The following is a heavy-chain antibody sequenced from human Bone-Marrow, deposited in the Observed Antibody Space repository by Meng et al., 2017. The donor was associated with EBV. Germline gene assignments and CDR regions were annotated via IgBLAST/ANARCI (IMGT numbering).Heavy chain of an antibody. CDR2: MNPNSGNT. J-gene: IGHJ4*02. V-gene: IGHV1-8*01. Sequence: QVQLVQSGAEGKKPGASVKVSCKTSGYTFTSYDINWVRQATGQGLEWMGWMNPNSGNTGYAQKFQGRVTMTRDTSISTAYMELNSLRSEDTAVYYCTRGEVGELLRANYWCPGTMVTVS. D-gene: IGHD1-26*01. CDR3: TRGEVGELLRANY. CDR1: GYTFTSYD.